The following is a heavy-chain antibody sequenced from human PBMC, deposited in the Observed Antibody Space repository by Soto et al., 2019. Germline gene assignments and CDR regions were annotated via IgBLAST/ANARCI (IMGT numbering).Heavy chain of an antibody. D-gene: IGHD6-6*01. CDR2: ISAYNGNT. CDR1: GYTFTSYG. Sequence: GASVKVSCKASGYTFTSYGISWVRQAPGQGLEWMGWISAYNGNTNYAQKLQGRVTMTTDTSTSTAYMELSSLRSEDTAVYYCAREDSSYRYYYYMDVWGKGTTVTVSS. V-gene: IGHV1-18*01. CDR3: AREDSSYRYYYYMDV. J-gene: IGHJ6*03.